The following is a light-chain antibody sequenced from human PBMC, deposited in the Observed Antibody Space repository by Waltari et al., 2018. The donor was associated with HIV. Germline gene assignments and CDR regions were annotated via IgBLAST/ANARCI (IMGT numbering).Light chain of an antibody. CDR1: SPNIGAGYD. CDR2: STR. Sequence: QSVLTQPPSVSGAPGQRVTIPSTGSSPNIGAGYDVNWYQPLPGTGPKLRIYSTRNRPYGVPDRVSGSTSGTSASLATTGLTAEDESDYYCQSYDSSLSGSDVFGTGTKVTVL. V-gene: IGLV1-40*01. J-gene: IGLJ1*01. CDR3: QSYDSSLSGSDV.